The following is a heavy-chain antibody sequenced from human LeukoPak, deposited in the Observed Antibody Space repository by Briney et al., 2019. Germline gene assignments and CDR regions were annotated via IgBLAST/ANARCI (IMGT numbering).Heavy chain of an antibody. Sequence: GGSLRLSCVASGFSFSDYDMYWVRQAAGRGLEWVSALGTNGDAYYLSPVRGRFTISRENVKNSLYLQMNSLGVEDTAVYYCAREWRGIASHYHGMDVWGQGTTVTVSS. CDR3: AREWRGIASHYHGMDV. CDR2: LGTNGDA. V-gene: IGHV3-13*01. J-gene: IGHJ6*02. CDR1: GFSFSDYD. D-gene: IGHD6-6*01.